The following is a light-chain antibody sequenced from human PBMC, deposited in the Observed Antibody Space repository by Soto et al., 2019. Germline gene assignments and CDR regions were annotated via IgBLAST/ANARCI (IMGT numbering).Light chain of an antibody. J-gene: IGLJ3*02. Sequence: QSVLTQPASVSGSPGQSITISCTGTSGDIGTYNSVSWYQHHPGKAPKLLIFEVIDRPSGVSDRFSGSKSGNTASLTISGLQPEDEADYYCCSYTSTYTLVFGGGTKVTVL. CDR1: SGDIGTYNS. CDR2: EVI. V-gene: IGLV2-14*01. CDR3: CSYTSTYTLV.